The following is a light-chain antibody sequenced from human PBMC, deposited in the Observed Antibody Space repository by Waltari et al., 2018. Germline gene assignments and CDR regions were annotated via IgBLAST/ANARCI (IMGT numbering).Light chain of an antibody. Sequence: QSALTQPASVSGSPGQSITISCTGTSSDIGGYDYVSWYQQHPGKAPSLLIYEVNNRPAWVSTRFSASKSGTTASLTISGLQTADEADYYCSSFSGSSNPVVFGRGTKLTVL. V-gene: IGLV2-14*01. J-gene: IGLJ2*01. CDR2: EVN. CDR3: SSFSGSSNPVV. CDR1: SSDIGGYDY.